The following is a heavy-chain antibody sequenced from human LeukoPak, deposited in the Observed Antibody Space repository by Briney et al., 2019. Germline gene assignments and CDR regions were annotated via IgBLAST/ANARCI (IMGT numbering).Heavy chain of an antibody. J-gene: IGHJ6*03. CDR3: ARDGSPDYYYYYYMDV. CDR1: GYTFTGYY. D-gene: IGHD1-26*01. V-gene: IGHV1-2*06. Sequence: ASVKVSCKASGYTFTGYYMHWVRQAPGQGLEWMGRINPNSGGTNYAQKFQGRVTMTRDTSISTAYMELSRLRSDDTAVYYCARDGSPDYYYYYYMDVWGKGTTVTVSS. CDR2: INPNSGGT.